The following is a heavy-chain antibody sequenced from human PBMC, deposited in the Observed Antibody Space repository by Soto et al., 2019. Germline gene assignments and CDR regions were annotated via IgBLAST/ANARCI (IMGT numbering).Heavy chain of an antibody. D-gene: IGHD2-15*01. Sequence: QVQLVESGGGVVQPGRSLRLSCAASGFTFSSYGMHWVRQAPGKGLEWVAVISYDGSNKYYADSVKGRFTISRDNSKNTLYLQMNSLRAEDTAVHYCAKIPQKTSIGGSCYSWWGQGTLVTVSS. CDR3: AKIPQKTSIGGSCYSW. V-gene: IGHV3-30*18. J-gene: IGHJ4*02. CDR1: GFTFSSYG. CDR2: ISYDGSNK.